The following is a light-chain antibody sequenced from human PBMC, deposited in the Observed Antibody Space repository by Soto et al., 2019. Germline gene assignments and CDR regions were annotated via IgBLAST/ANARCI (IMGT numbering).Light chain of an antibody. CDR1: SSDFGRHNL. CDR2: GGS. J-gene: IGLJ1*01. V-gene: IGLV2-23*01. Sequence: LTQPAYVSRPAGQSSTISCKGTSSDFGRHNLVSWYQQHPGNAPKLMIDGGSELPSGVSDRFSGSKSGNSASLAISGLQPEDEADYYCCSYAGSTNLYVFGSGTKVIVL. CDR3: CSYAGSTNLYV.